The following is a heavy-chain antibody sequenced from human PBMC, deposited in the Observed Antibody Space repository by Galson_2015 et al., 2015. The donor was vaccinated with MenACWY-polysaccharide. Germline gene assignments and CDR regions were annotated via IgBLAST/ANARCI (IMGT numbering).Heavy chain of an antibody. CDR1: GFTFSSYS. CDR2: ISSSNSTI. V-gene: IGHV3-48*01. Sequence: SLRLSCAASGFTFSSYSMNWVRQAPGKGLEWVSFISSSNSTIYYADSVKGRFTISRDNAKNSLFLQMNSLRAEDTAVYYCARLHCSSTGSYRTAYHSYGLDAWGQGTTVTVSS. J-gene: IGHJ6*02. CDR3: ARLHCSSTGSYRTAYHSYGLDA. D-gene: IGHD2-2*01.